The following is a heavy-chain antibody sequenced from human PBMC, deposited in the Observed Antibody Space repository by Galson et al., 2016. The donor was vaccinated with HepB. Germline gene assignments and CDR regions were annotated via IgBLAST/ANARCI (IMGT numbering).Heavy chain of an antibody. Sequence: SLRLSCADSGFTFSTYSVSWVRQAPGKGLEWVSALTSSGGTAYYADSVKGRFTISRDNSKNTLYLQMNSLRAEDTALYYCVKANGKYYYYGMDVWGQGTTVTVSS. D-gene: IGHD3-16*01. CDR3: VKANGKYYYYGMDV. CDR1: GFTFSTYS. J-gene: IGHJ6*02. V-gene: IGHV3-23*01. CDR2: LTSSGGTA.